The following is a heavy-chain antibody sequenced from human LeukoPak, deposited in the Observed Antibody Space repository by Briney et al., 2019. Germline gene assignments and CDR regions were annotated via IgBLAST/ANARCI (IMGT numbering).Heavy chain of an antibody. J-gene: IGHJ6*02. CDR3: TTYDYGDYYFFYGMDV. V-gene: IGHV3-15*01. D-gene: IGHD4-17*01. Sequence: GGSLRLSRAACGFTFSNAWMSWVRQVPGKGLEWVGRIKRKTDGGTIDYGAAVKGRFTISRDDSKNTLYLQMDSLKSEDTAVYYCTTYDYGDYYFFYGMDVWGQGTTVTVSS. CDR2: IKRKTDGGTI. CDR1: GFTFSNAW.